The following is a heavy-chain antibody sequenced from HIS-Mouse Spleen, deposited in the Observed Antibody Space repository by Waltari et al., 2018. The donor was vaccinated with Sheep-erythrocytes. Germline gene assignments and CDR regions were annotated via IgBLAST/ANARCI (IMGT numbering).Heavy chain of an antibody. CDR1: GFTFSSYS. J-gene: IGHJ3*02. D-gene: IGHD1-1*01. CDR3: ARDTGTDAFDI. V-gene: IGHV3-21*01. Sequence: EVQLVESGGGLVKPGGSLSLSCAASGFTFSSYSMTWVRQAPGKGLEWVSSISSSSSYIYYADSVKGRFTISRDNAKNSLYLQMNSLRAEDTAVYYCARDTGTDAFDIWGQGTMVTVSS. CDR2: ISSSSSYI.